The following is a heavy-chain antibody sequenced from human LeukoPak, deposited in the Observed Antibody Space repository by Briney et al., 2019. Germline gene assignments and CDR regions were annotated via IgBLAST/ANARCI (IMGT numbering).Heavy chain of an antibody. D-gene: IGHD3-22*01. Sequence: GGSLRLSCAASGFSFSAYGMHWVRQAPGKGLDWVAVIWYDGSNKDYADSVKGRFTISRDNSKSTLYLQMNSLRAEDTAVYYCARVLNNYGSSGYSAADYWGQGTLVTVSS. CDR1: GFSFSAYG. J-gene: IGHJ4*02. CDR2: IWYDGSNK. CDR3: ARVLNNYGSSGYSAADY. V-gene: IGHV3-33*01.